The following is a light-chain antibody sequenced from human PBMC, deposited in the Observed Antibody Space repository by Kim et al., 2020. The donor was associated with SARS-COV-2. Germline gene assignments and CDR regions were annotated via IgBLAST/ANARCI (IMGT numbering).Light chain of an antibody. J-gene: IGLJ3*02. CDR2: SDD. CDR3: ASWDDSLSSPV. V-gene: IGLV1-36*01. CDR1: SYNIGNNA. Sequence: QPVLTQPPSVSGAPRQRVTISCSGSSYNIGNNALNWYQQLPGEAPKLLIYSDDLLPSGVSDRFSASKSGTSASLAISGLQSEDEADYYCASWDDSLSSPVFGGGTQLTVL.